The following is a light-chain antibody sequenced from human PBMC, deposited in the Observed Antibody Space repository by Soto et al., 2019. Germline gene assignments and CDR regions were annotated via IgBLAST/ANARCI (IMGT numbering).Light chain of an antibody. CDR1: QTVNNK. V-gene: IGKV3-15*01. CDR2: GAS. J-gene: IGKJ5*01. CDR3: QQYNSWPPIT. Sequence: DILMTQSPATLSVSPGERATLSCRATQTVNNKVVWYQHKPGQAPRLLIYGASTRATGIPARFSGSGSGTEFTLSISSLQSEDFAVYYCQQYNSWPPITFGQGTRLEIK.